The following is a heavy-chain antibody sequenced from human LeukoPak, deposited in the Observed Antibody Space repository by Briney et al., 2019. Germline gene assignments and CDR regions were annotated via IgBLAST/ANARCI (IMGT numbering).Heavy chain of an antibody. CDR2: IYYIGTP. V-gene: IGHV4-39*01. D-gene: IGHD3-10*01. J-gene: IGHJ3*02. CDR3: ARLRYYGSGRFDAFDI. CDR1: GGSFTSSSSY. Sequence: PSETLSLTCTVSGGSFTSSSSYWGWIRQPPGKGLECIGNIYYIGTPFYNPSLKSRLTMSVDTSKNQFSLQLSSVTAADTAVYYCARLRYYGSGRFDAFDIWGQGTMVTVSS.